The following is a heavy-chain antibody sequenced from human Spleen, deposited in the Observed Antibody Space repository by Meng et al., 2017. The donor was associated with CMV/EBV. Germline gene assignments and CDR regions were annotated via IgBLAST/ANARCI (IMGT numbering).Heavy chain of an antibody. D-gene: IGHD3-22*01. CDR3: ARGTYYYDGSDYSPDVIDY. V-gene: IGHV1-69*05. CDR2: IIPIFETT. CDR1: FRPYT. Sequence: FRPYTFSWVRQAPGQGPEWMGGIIPIFETTKYAQRFQGRVTITTDESTTTAFLELSSLRFDDTAVYYCARGTYYYDGSDYSPDVIDYWGQGTLVTVSS. J-gene: IGHJ4*02.